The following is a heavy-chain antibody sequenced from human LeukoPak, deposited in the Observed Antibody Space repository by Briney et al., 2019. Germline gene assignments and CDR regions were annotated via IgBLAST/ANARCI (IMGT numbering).Heavy chain of an antibody. J-gene: IGHJ6*02. CDR2: ISAYNGNT. D-gene: IGHD6-25*01. Sequence: GASVKVSCKASGYTFTSYGISWVRQAPGQGLEWMGWISAYNGNTNYAQKLQGRVTMTTDTSTSTAYMELRSLRSDDTAVYYCASPGRLDYYYYGMDVWGQGTTVTVSS. CDR3: ASPGRLDYYYYGMDV. V-gene: IGHV1-18*01. CDR1: GYTFTSYG.